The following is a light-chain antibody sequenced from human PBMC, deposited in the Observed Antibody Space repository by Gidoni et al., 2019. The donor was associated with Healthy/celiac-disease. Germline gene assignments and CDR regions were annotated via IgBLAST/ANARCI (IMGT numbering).Light chain of an antibody. CDR2: QDS. CDR3: QAWDSSTVV. J-gene: IGLJ2*01. CDR1: KLGDKY. Sequence: SYELTQQPSVSVSPRQTASITCSGDKLGDKYACWYQQKPCPVPVLVIYQDSKRPSGIPERFSGSNSGNTATLTISGTQAMDEADYYCQAWDSSTVVFGGGTKLTVL. V-gene: IGLV3-1*01.